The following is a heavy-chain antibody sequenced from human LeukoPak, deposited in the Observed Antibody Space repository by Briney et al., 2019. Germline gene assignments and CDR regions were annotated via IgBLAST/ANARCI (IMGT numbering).Heavy chain of an antibody. Sequence: GGSLRLSCAASGFTFSSYSMNWVRQAPGKGLEWVSSISSSSSYIYYADSVKGRFTISRDNAKNSLYLQMNSLRAEDTAVYYCARGEVVVVPAALDYWGRGTLVTVSS. CDR3: ARGEVVVVPAALDY. J-gene: IGHJ4*02. V-gene: IGHV3-21*01. CDR2: ISSSSSYI. CDR1: GFTFSSYS. D-gene: IGHD2-2*01.